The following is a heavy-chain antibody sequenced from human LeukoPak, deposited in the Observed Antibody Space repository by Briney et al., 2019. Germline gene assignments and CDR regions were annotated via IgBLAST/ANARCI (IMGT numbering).Heavy chain of an antibody. Sequence: SVKVSCKASGFTFTSSAMQWVRQARGQRLEWIGWIVVGSGNTNYAQKFQERVTITGDMSTSTAYMELSRLRSDDTAVYYCAREQWLDPLDYWGQGTLVTVSS. CDR2: IVVGSGNT. CDR3: AREQWLDPLDY. CDR1: GFTFTSSA. D-gene: IGHD6-19*01. V-gene: IGHV1-58*02. J-gene: IGHJ4*02.